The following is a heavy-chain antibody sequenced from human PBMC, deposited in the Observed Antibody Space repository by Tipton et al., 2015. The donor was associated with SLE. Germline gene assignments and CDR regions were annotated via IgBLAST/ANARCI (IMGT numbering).Heavy chain of an antibody. CDR2: IKSKTDGGST. V-gene: IGHV3-15*01. D-gene: IGHD3-22*01. CDR3: TRDESLRGPYYYDSTGYSEPFDV. J-gene: IGHJ3*01. Sequence: SLRLSCAASGFTLSNAWMSWVRQAPGRGLEWLCHIKSKTDGGSTDYAAPIKARFTISRDDSKNTLYLQMNRLKTEDTAVYYCTRDESLRGPYYYDSTGYSEPFDVWGQGTMVTVSS. CDR1: GFTLSNAW.